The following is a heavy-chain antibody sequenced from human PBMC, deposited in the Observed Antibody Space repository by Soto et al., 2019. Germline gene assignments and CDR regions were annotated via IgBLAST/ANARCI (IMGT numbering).Heavy chain of an antibody. CDR2: IYYIGST. V-gene: IGHV4-31*03. CDR3: ARTVVAEIGGGYFDY. Sequence: SETLSLTCTVSGGSISSGGYYWSWIRHHPGNGLEWIGYIYYIGSTYYNPSLKSRVTISVDTSKNQFSLKLSSVTAADTAVYYCARTVVAEIGGGYFDYWGQGTLITV. J-gene: IGHJ4*02. D-gene: IGHD2-15*01. CDR1: GGSISSGGYY.